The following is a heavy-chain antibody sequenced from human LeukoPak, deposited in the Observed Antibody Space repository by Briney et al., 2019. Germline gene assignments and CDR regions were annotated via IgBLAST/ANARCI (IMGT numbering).Heavy chain of an antibody. D-gene: IGHD6-13*01. Sequence: GESLKISCKGSGYSFTSYWIGWVRQMPGKGLEWMGIIYPGDSDTRYSPSFQGQVTISADKSISTAYLQWSSLKASDTARYYCARATPGYSSSWSPFDYWGQGTLVTVSS. J-gene: IGHJ4*02. CDR1: GYSFTSYW. V-gene: IGHV5-51*01. CDR2: IYPGDSDT. CDR3: ARATPGYSSSWSPFDY.